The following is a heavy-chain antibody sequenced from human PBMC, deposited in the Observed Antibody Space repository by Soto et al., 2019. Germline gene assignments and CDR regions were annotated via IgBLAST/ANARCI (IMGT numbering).Heavy chain of an antibody. V-gene: IGHV3-21*01. CDR3: ARDRGGDLKDFDI. CDR2: ISSSSSYI. CDR1: GFTFSSYS. J-gene: IGHJ3*02. D-gene: IGHD3-10*01. Sequence: EVQLVESGGGLVKPGGSLRLSCAASGFTFSSYSMNWVRQAPGKGLEWVSLISSSSSYIYYADSVKGRFTISRDNAKNSLYLQMNSLRAEDTAVYYCARDRGGDLKDFDIWGQGTMVTVSS.